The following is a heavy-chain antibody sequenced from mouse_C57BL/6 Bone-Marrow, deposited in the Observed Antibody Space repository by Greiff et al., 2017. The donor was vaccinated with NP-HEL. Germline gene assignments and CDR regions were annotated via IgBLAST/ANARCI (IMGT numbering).Heavy chain of an antibody. CDR2: ISDGGSYT. D-gene: IGHD2-4*01. J-gene: IGHJ1*03. CDR1: GFTFSSYA. Sequence: EVNVVESGGGLVKPGGSLKLSCAASGFTFSSYAMSWVRQTPEKRLEWVATISDGGSYTYYPDNVQGRFTISRDNAKNNLYLQMSQLKSEDTAMYYCARRGLYYDYFYWYFDGCGTGTTVTVSS. CDR3: ARRGLYYDYFYWYFDG. V-gene: IGHV5-4*03.